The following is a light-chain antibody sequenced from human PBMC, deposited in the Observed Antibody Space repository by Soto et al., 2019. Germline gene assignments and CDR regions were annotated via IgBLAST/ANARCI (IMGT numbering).Light chain of an antibody. CDR2: AAS. CDR1: QAISSS. CDR3: QHLNDYRYT. J-gene: IGKJ2*01. V-gene: IGKV1-9*01. Sequence: DIQLTQSPSFLSASVGDRVTITCRASQAISSSLAWYQHNPGKAPKILIYAASTLQNGVPSSFSGSGSATEFTLTISSLQPEDFATYYCQHLNDYRYTFGQGTKVEIK.